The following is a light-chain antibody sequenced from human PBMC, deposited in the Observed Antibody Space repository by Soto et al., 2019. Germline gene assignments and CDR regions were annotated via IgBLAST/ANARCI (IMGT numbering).Light chain of an antibody. CDR1: QYISSY. CDR2: AAS. CDR3: QQSYRTPLT. V-gene: IGKV1-39*01. Sequence: DIQMTQSPSSLSASVGDRVTITCRASQYISSYLNWYQQKPGKAPKLLIYAASSLQSGVPSRFSGSGSGTDFTLTISTLQPEDCATYYCQQSYRTPLTFGGGTKVEIK. J-gene: IGKJ4*01.